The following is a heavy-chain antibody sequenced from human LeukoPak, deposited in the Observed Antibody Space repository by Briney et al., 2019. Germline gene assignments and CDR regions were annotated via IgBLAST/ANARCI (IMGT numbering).Heavy chain of an antibody. J-gene: IGHJ4*02. Sequence: GTSVKVSCKASGFTFTSSAVQWVRQARGQRLEWIGWIVVGSGNTNYAQKFQERVTITRDMSTSTAYMELTGLRSDDTAMYYCAAARPIKNTFMVRGVMPCDNWGQGTLVTVSS. V-gene: IGHV1-58*01. D-gene: IGHD3-10*01. CDR2: IVVGSGNT. CDR1: GFTFTSSA. CDR3: AAARPIKNTFMVRGVMPCDN.